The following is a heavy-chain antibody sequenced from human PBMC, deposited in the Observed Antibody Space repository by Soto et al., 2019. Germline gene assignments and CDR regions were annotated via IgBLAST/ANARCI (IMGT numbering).Heavy chain of an antibody. CDR2: VNPNSGGT. D-gene: IGHD6-19*01. V-gene: IGHV1-2*04. Sequence: ASVKVSCKASGYTFTGYYVHWVRQAPGQGLEWMGWVNPNSGGTNYAQKFQGWVTMTRDASISTAYMELSRLRSDDTAVYYCVTSRVSIAVAGETEYYFDYWGQGTLVTVAS. CDR1: GYTFTGYY. J-gene: IGHJ4*02. CDR3: VTSRVSIAVAGETEYYFDY.